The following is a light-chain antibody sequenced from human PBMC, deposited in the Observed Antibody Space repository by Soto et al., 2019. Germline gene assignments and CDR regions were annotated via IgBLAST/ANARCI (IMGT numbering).Light chain of an antibody. V-gene: IGLV2-14*01. J-gene: IGLJ1*01. CDR2: EVN. CDR3: SSYSISTAYL. CDR1: SSDVGGYDY. Sequence: QSALTQPASVSGSAGQSIASSCTGTSSDVGGYDYVSWYQLHPGKAPKLMVFEVNNRPSGVSYRFSGSKSGNTASLTISGLQAEDEADYFCSSYSISTAYLFGTGTKVTVL.